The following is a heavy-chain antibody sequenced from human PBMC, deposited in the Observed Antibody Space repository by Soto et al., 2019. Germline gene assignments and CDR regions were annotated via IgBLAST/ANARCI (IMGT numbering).Heavy chain of an antibody. CDR1: GFTVSSHY. J-gene: IGHJ6*02. Sequence: EVQLVESGGGLVQPGGSLRLSCAASGFTVSSHYMNWVRQAPGKGLEWVSVIYSGGSTYYADSVKGRFTISRDNSKNTLYLQMNSLRAEGTAVYYCADLYGVDVWGQGTTVNVSS. CDR2: IYSGGST. CDR3: ADLYGVDV. V-gene: IGHV3-66*01.